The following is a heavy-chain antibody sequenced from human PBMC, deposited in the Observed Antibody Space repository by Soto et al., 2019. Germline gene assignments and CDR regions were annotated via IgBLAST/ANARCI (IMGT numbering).Heavy chain of an antibody. D-gene: IGHD1-20*01. J-gene: IGHJ6*02. CDR2: ISYDGSNK. V-gene: IGHV3-30-3*01. CDR3: ARWGSGITGTRSGMDV. Sequence: QVQLVESGGGVVQPGRSLRLSCAASGFTFSSYAMHWVRQAPGKGLEWVAVISYDGSNKYYADSVKGRFTISGDNSKNALYLQMNSLRAEDTAVYYCARWGSGITGTRSGMDVWGQGTTVTVSS. CDR1: GFTFSSYA.